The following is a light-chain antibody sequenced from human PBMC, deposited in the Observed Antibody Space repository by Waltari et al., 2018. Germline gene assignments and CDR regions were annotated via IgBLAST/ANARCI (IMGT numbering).Light chain of an antibody. CDR2: EDS. CDR1: HSNIGNNY. J-gene: IGLJ7*01. V-gene: IGLV1-51*02. Sequence: QSVLTQPPSVSAAPGQRVTISCTGGHSNIGNNYVSWYRQFPGTAPKLFIYEDSERPSGVPGRFSGSKSGTSATLDITGLQAGDEADYYCGTWDSSLSGAVFGGGTHLTVL. CDR3: GTWDSSLSGAV.